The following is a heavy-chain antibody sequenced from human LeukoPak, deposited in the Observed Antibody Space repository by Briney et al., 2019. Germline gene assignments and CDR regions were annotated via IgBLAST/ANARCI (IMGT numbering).Heavy chain of an antibody. J-gene: IGHJ4*02. V-gene: IGHV4-31*03. CDR1: GGSISSGGYY. Sequence: PSETLSLTCTVSGGSISSGGYYWSWIRQHPGKGLEWIGYIYYSGSTYYNPSLKSRVTISADTSKNQFSLKLISVITADTAVYYCARARSSAGNFDYWGQGTLVTVSS. CDR3: ARARSSAGNFDY. D-gene: IGHD6-13*01. CDR2: IYYSGST.